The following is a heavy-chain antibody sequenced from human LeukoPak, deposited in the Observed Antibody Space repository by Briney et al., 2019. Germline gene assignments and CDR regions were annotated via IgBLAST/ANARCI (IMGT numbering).Heavy chain of an antibody. CDR3: ARSPSDDYSGISDY. V-gene: IGHV1-2*02. CDR2: INPDSGGT. CDR1: GYTFTTYG. J-gene: IGHJ4*02. Sequence: GASVKVSCKASGYTFTTYGISWVRQAPGQGLEWVGWINPDSGGTNHAQKFQGRVTMTRDTSIRTAYMELSRLRSDDTAVYYCARSPSDDYSGISDYWGQGTLVTVSS. D-gene: IGHD3-10*01.